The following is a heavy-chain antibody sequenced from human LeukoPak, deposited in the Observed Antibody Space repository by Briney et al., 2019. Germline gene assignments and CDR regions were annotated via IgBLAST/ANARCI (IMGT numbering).Heavy chain of an antibody. CDR3: ATGKSGSYLGLLDY. Sequence: ASVKVSCKVSGYTLTELSMHWVRQAPGKGLEWMGGFDPEDGETIYAQTFQGRVTMTEDTSTDTAYMELSSLRSEDTAVYYCATGKSGSYLGLLDYWGQGTLVTVSS. J-gene: IGHJ4*02. CDR1: GYTLTELS. CDR2: FDPEDGET. D-gene: IGHD1-26*01. V-gene: IGHV1-24*01.